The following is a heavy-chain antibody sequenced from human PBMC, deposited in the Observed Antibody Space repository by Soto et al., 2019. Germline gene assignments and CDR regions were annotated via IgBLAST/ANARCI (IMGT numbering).Heavy chain of an antibody. D-gene: IGHD6-13*01. CDR3: ARRPLQHHSCSWYVDWFDP. V-gene: IGHV3-7*05. J-gene: IGHJ5*02. Sequence: GGSLRLSCAASGFTFISYWMSWVLQAPWKGLQWEANIKQDGSEKYYVDSVKGRFTISRDNAKNSLYLQMNSLRAEDTAVYYCARRPLQHHSCSWYVDWFDPWGQGTLVTVSS. CDR2: IKQDGSEK. CDR1: GFTFISYW.